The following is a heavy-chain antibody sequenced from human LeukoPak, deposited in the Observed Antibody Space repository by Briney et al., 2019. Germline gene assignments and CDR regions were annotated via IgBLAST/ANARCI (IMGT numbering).Heavy chain of an antibody. CDR3: ARSRPVHCSIISCYGLDPFAY. J-gene: IGHJ4*02. Sequence: PSETLSLTCSVSGYSIRSGYYWGWIRQPPGKGLEWIGSIYYSGSTYYNPSLKSRVTISVDTSKNQFSLKLSSVTAADTAIYYCARSRPVHCSIISCYGLDPFAYWGQGTLVTVSS. D-gene: IGHD2-2*01. CDR2: IYYSGST. V-gene: IGHV4-38-2*02. CDR1: GYSIRSGYY.